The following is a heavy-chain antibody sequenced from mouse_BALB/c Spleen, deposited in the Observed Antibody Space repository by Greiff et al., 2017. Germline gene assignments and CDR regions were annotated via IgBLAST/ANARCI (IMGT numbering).Heavy chain of an antibody. D-gene: IGHD2-3*01. J-gene: IGHJ4*01. CDR2: IYPGDGST. Sequence: QVQLKESGPELVKPGASVKMSCKASGYTFTSYYIHWVKQRPGQGLEWIGWIYPGDGSTKYNEKFKGKTTLTADKSSSTAYMLLSSLTSEDSAIYFCAGDGYGAMDYWGQGTSVTVSS. CDR3: AGDGYGAMDY. V-gene: IGHV1S56*01. CDR1: GYTFTSYY.